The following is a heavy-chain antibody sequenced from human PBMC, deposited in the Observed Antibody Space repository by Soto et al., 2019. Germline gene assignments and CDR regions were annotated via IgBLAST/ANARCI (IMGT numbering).Heavy chain of an antibody. Sequence: GGSLRLSCAASGFTFSSYAMHWVRQAPGKGLEWVAVISYDGSNKYYADSVKGRFTISRDNSKNTLYLQMNSLRAEDTAVYYCAREQLVSSYDYCGPGTLLTVAA. CDR2: ISYDGSNK. V-gene: IGHV3-30-3*01. D-gene: IGHD6-13*01. J-gene: IGHJ4*02. CDR3: AREQLVSSYDY. CDR1: GFTFSSYA.